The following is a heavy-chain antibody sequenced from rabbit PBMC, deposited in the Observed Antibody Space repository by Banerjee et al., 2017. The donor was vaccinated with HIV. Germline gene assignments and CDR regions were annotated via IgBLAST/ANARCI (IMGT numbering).Heavy chain of an antibody. J-gene: IGHJ4*01. Sequence: EQLEESGGGLVKPEGSLTLTCKASGFSFSDRDVMCWVRQAPGKGLQWIACINASTGKPVYATWASGRFTISRTSSTTVTLRMTTLTAADRATYFCARRVIASGWCLDLWGPGTLVTVS. CDR1: GFSFSDRDV. CDR3: ARRVIASGWCLDL. CDR2: INASTGKP. D-gene: IGHD1-1*01. V-gene: IGHV1S45*01.